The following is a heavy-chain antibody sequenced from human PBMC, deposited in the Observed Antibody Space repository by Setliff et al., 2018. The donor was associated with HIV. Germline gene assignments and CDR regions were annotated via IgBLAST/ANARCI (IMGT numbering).Heavy chain of an antibody. D-gene: IGHD1-26*01. CDR3: AKDRSGSYSFARD. Sequence: GGSLRLSCAASGLTFDDDYAMYWVRQVPGKGLEWVSGISWDNTSIGYADSVKGRFTISGDNAKNTVYLQMNSLRAEDTAVYYCAKDRSGSYSFARDWGQGTLVTVSS. CDR1: GLTFDDDYA. CDR2: ISWDNTSI. V-gene: IGHV3-9*01. J-gene: IGHJ4*02.